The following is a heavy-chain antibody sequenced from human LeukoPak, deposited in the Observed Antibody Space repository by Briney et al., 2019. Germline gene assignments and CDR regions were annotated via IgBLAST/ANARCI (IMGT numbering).Heavy chain of an antibody. D-gene: IGHD1-1*01. Sequence: GGSAILSCAASGFTFSSYSMNWFRQAPGKGLEWLSSISSSSSYIYYADSVKGRFTISRDNAKNSLYLQMNSLRAEDTAVYYCARYRVPRTYDAFDIWGQGTMVTVSS. V-gene: IGHV3-21*01. CDR3: ARYRVPRTYDAFDI. CDR1: GFTFSSYS. CDR2: ISSSSSYI. J-gene: IGHJ3*02.